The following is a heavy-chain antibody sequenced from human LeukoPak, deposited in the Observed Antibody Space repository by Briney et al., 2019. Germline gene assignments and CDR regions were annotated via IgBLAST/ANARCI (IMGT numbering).Heavy chain of an antibody. D-gene: IGHD2-15*01. CDR2: IYSGGST. Sequence: AGGSLRLSCAASGFTVSSNYMSWVRQAPGKGLEWVSVIYSGGSTYYADSVKGRFTISRDNSKNTLYLQMNSLGAEDTAVYYCARETCSGGSCYLDYWGQGTLVTVSS. J-gene: IGHJ4*02. CDR3: ARETCSGGSCYLDY. CDR1: GFTVSSNY. V-gene: IGHV3-66*01.